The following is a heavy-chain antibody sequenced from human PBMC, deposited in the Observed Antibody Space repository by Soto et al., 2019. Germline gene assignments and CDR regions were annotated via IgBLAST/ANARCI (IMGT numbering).Heavy chain of an antibody. CDR1: GGTFSKYS. Sequence: QVRLVQSGAEVKKPGSSVKVSCKVSGGTFSKYSLSWVRQTPGQGLEWMGGITPFVDTSNYAQRFLARVTITPANPPHAALLEVRALNSGTTPSSSCRSTSYINGRICSSRHYCGMDVWGQGTTVTVSS. CDR2: ITPFVDTS. J-gene: IGHJ6*02. D-gene: IGHD2-21*01. CDR3: RSTSYINGRICSSRHYCGMDV. V-gene: IGHV1-69*06.